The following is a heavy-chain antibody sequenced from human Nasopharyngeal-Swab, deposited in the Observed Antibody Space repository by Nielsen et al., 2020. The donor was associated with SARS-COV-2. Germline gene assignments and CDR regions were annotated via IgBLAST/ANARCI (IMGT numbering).Heavy chain of an antibody. J-gene: IGHJ4*02. D-gene: IGHD6-19*01. Sequence: GESLKISCAASGFTFSSYAMSWVRQAPGKGLEWVGRTRNKANSYTTEYAASVKGRFTISRDDSKNSLYLQMNSLKTEDTAVYYCARVRDTVAAYYFDYWGQGTLVTVSS. V-gene: IGHV3-72*01. CDR2: TRNKANSYTT. CDR1: GFTFSSYA. CDR3: ARVRDTVAAYYFDY.